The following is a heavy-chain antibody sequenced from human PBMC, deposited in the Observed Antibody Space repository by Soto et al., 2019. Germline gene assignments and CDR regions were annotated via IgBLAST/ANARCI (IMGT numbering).Heavy chain of an antibody. D-gene: IGHD4-17*01. CDR3: ARDTTPATVTTLYYYYGMDV. Sequence: PGGSLRLSCAASGFTFSSYGMHWIRQAPGKGLEWVAVIWYDGSNKYYADSVKGRFTISRDNSKNTLYLQMNSLRAEDTAVYYCARDTTPATVTTLYYYYGMDVWGQGTTVTVSS. CDR1: GFTFSSYG. J-gene: IGHJ6*02. CDR2: IWYDGSNK. V-gene: IGHV3-33*01.